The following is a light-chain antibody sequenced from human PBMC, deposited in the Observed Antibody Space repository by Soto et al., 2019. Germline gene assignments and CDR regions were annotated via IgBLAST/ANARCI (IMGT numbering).Light chain of an antibody. CDR2: EVH. Sequence: HSALTQPASVSGSPGESITISCTGTSSDVGGYHYVSWYQLHPGKAPKLMVFEVHNRPSGVSYRFSGSKSGNTSSLTNSGLQSYEEADDFSSSYSSSTAYLFVTGTKVTVL. J-gene: IGLJ1*01. CDR1: SSDVGGYHY. V-gene: IGLV2-14*01. CDR3: SSYSSSTAYL.